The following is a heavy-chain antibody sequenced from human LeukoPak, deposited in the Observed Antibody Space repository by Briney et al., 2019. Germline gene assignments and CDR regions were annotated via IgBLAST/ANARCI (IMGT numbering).Heavy chain of an antibody. CDR3: ARGSAVAFDY. CDR1: GFTFSSYA. D-gene: IGHD6-19*01. Sequence: GGSLRLSCAASGFTFSSYAMHWVRQAPGKGLEWVAVISYDGSNKYYADSEKGRFTISRDNSKNTLYLQMNSLRAEDTAVYYCARGSAVAFDYWGQGTLVTVSS. V-gene: IGHV3-30-3*01. CDR2: ISYDGSNK. J-gene: IGHJ4*02.